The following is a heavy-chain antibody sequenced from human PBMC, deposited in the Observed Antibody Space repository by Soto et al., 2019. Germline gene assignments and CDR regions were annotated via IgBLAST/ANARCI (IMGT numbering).Heavy chain of an antibody. D-gene: IGHD3-3*01. CDR2: IYYSGST. V-gene: IGHV4-31*03. CDR3: ARTCAYYDFWSGYYKVAAFDP. Sequence: QVQLQESGPGLVKPSQTLSLTCTVSGGSISSGGYYWSWIRQHPGKGLEWIGYIYYSGSTYYNPSLKSRVTRSVDTSKNQFSLKLSSVTAADTAVYYCARTCAYYDFWSGYYKVAAFDPWGQGTLVTVSS. CDR1: GGSISSGGYY. J-gene: IGHJ5*02.